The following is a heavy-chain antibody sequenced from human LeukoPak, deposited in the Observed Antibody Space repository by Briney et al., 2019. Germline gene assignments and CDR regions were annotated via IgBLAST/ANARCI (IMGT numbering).Heavy chain of an antibody. CDR3: AKRARRGIGADGDGFDI. D-gene: IGHD6-13*01. V-gene: IGHV3-9*01. J-gene: IGHJ3*02. Sequence: GGSLRPSCAASGFIFDDYAMHWVRQVPGKGLEWVSGISWNSAAIGYADSVRGRFIISRDNAKNSLYLQMNSLRFEDTALYYCAKRARRGIGADGDGFDIWGQGTMVTVSS. CDR2: ISWNSAAI. CDR1: GFIFDDYA.